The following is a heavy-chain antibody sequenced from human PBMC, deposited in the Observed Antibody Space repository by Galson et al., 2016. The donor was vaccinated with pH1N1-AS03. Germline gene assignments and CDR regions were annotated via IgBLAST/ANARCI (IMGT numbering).Heavy chain of an antibody. CDR1: GYYFSSYW. V-gene: IGHV5-51*04. J-gene: IGHJ4*02. CDR3: AREGATADPDDS. Sequence: QSGAEVKKPGESLKIPCKGSGYYFSSYWVGWVRQKPGKGLEYMGIIYPGDSDTRYSPSFQAHVTISADKPINTAYLQWSSLTASDTAMHYCAREGATADPDDSWGQGTLVTVSS. CDR2: IYPGDSDT. D-gene: IGHD6-13*01.